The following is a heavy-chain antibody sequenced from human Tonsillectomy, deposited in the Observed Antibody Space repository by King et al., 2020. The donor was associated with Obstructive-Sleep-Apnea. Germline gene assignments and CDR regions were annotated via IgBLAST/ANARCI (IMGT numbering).Heavy chain of an antibody. CDR3: VRSGVTVAVSGYFDL. J-gene: IGHJ4*02. D-gene: IGHD6-19*01. CDR2: MYIGGRT. Sequence: VQLVESGGGLVQSGGSLRLSCAASGFSVGSDYMNWVRQAPGKGLEWVALMYIGGRTYYGDSMKGRFTFSRDISKNTVYLQMNTLRPEDTAVYFCVRSGVTVAVSGYFDLWGQGTLVTVS. V-gene: IGHV3-53*04. CDR1: GFSVGSDY.